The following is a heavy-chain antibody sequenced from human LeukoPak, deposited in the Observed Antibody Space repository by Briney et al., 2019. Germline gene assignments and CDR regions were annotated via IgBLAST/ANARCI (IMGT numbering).Heavy chain of an antibody. Sequence: SETLSLTCTVSGGSISSSNCYWGWILQPPGKGLEWIGSMYYTGSTSYNPSLKSRVTMSLDTSKNQFSLKLSSVTAADTAVYYCARDYGAGSVGDVWGQGTTVTFSS. CDR2: MYYTGST. J-gene: IGHJ6*02. CDR1: GGSISSSNCY. V-gene: IGHV4-39*07. D-gene: IGHD3-10*01. CDR3: ARDYGAGSVGDV.